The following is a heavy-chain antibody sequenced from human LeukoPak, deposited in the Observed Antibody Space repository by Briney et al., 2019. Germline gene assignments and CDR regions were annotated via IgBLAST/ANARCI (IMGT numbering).Heavy chain of an antibody. CDR2: IYADYST. J-gene: IGHJ4*02. D-gene: IGHD6-19*01. CDR3: ARESSVSGWFIY. CDR1: GFTVSNKF. V-gene: IGHV3-53*04. Sequence: PGGSLRLSCAASGFTVSNKFMGWVRQAPGKGLEWVSGIYADYSTYYADYVKRRFTLSRHNSENTLSLEMNSLRPEDTALYYCARESSVSGWFIYWGQGTLVTVSS.